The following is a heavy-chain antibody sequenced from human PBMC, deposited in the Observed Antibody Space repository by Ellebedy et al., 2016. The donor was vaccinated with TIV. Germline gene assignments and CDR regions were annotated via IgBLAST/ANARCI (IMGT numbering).Heavy chain of an antibody. Sequence: GESLKISCAASGFTFSGSAMHWVRQASGKGLEWVGRTRSKANNYATAYAASVKGRFTISRDDSKNTAYLQMNSLKTEDTAVYYCVPSGYDSFDYWGQGTLVTVSS. D-gene: IGHD5-12*01. V-gene: IGHV3-73*01. CDR1: GFTFSGSA. CDR3: VPSGYDSFDY. CDR2: TRSKANNYAT. J-gene: IGHJ4*02.